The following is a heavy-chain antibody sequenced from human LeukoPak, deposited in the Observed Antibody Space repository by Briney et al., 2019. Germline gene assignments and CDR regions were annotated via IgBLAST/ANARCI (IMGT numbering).Heavy chain of an antibody. CDR3: ARAYDFWSGYYSPGGY. CDR1: GFPFSSYW. J-gene: IGHJ4*02. CDR2: IKQDGSKK. V-gene: IGHV3-7*01. D-gene: IGHD3-3*01. Sequence: PGGSLRLSCVASGFPFSSYWMTWVRQAPGKGLEWVANIKQDGSKKSYVDSVKGRFTISRDNAKNSLYLQMNSLRAEDTAVYYCARAYDFWSGYYSPGGYWGQGTLVTVSS.